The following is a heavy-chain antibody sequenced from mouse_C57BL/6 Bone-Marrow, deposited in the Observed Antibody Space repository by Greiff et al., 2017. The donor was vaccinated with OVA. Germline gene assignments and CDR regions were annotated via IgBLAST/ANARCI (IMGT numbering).Heavy chain of an antibody. CDR2: INPNNGGT. V-gene: IGHV1-22*01. CDR1: GYTFTDYN. J-gene: IGHJ2*01. CDR3: YYGSSYEGY. Sequence: VHVKQSGPELVKPGASVKMSCKASGYTFTDYNMHWVKQSHGKSLEWIGYINPNNGGTSYNQKFKGKATLTVNKSSSTAYMELRSLTSEDSAVYYCYYGSSYEGYWGQGTTLTVSS. D-gene: IGHD1-1*01.